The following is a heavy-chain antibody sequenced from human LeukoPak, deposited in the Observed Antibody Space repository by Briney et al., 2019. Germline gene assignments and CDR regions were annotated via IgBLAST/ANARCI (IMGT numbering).Heavy chain of an antibody. CDR1: GXSFSSYC. D-gene: IGHD3-22*01. V-gene: IGHV5-10-1*01. CDR2: IDPSDSYI. J-gene: IGHJ4*02. CDR3: ARPDCSGSGCKLLPF. Sequence: GESLRISFQGSGXSFSSYCINWVRQMPGRGLVWVGRIDPSDSYINYSPSFQGHVTISADKSIGTAYLQWSSLTASDTAIYYCARPDCSGSGCKLLPFWGQGTLVTVSS.